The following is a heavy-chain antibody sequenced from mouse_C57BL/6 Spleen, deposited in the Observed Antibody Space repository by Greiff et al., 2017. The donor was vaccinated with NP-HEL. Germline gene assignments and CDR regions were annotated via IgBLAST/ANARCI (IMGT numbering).Heavy chain of an antibody. CDR3: TTYERVVTTGDY. V-gene: IGHV14-4*01. Sequence: VQLQQSGAELVRPGASVKLSCTASGFNIKDDYMHWVKQRPEQGLEWIGWIDPENGDTEYASKLQGKATITADTSSNTAYLQLSSLTSEDTAVYYCTTYERVVTTGDYWGQGTTLTVSS. D-gene: IGHD2-2*01. CDR1: GFNIKDDY. J-gene: IGHJ2*01. CDR2: IDPENGDT.